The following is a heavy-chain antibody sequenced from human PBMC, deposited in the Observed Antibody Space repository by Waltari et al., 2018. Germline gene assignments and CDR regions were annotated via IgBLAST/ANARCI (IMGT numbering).Heavy chain of an antibody. D-gene: IGHD2-8*01. Sequence: QVQLVQSGAEVKKPGSSVKVSCKASGCTFSSYAISWVRQASGQGLEWMGRIIPIFGTANDAQKLQGSVTITADKSTSAAYMVLSSLRSEDTAVYYCARYAQMAGALYYYYCMDVWGQGTTVTVSS. CDR1: GCTFSSYA. V-gene: IGHV1-69*08. CDR2: IIPIFGTA. CDR3: ARYAQMAGALYYYYCMDV. J-gene: IGHJ6*02.